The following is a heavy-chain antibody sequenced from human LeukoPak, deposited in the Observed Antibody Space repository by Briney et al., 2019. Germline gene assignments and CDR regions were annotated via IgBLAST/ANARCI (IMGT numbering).Heavy chain of an antibody. J-gene: IGHJ4*02. V-gene: IGHV3-23*01. CDR3: AALDHGHDY. CDR2: ISGNGGST. Sequence: PGGSLRLSCAASGFTFSSYAMSWVRQAPGKGLEWVSGISGNGGSTYYAASVKGRFTISRDNSKNTLYLQMNSLRAEDPAVYYCAALDHGHDYWGQGTLVTVSS. CDR1: GFTFSSYA.